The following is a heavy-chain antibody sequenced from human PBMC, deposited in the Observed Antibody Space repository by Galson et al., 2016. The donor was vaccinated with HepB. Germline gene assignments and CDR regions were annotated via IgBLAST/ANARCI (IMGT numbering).Heavy chain of an antibody. Sequence: SLRLSCAASGFTFSHAWMSWVRQAPGKGLEWVGRMKSILDGGPTDYAAPVKGRFTISRDDAKNTVYLQMKRLRMDDTATYYCTPLPTGQQPYYFDLWGQGTLVIVSS. D-gene: IGHD6-13*01. CDR3: TPLPTGQQPYYFDL. CDR2: MKSILDGGPT. J-gene: IGHJ4*02. V-gene: IGHV3-15*01. CDR1: GFTFSHAW.